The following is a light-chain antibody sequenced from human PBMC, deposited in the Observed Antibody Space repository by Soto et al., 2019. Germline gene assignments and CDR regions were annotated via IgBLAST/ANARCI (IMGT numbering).Light chain of an antibody. CDR1: QSIGNW. CDR3: QQYNSYV. CDR2: KAF. J-gene: IGKJ3*01. V-gene: IGKV1-5*03. Sequence: DVQMTQTPSSLSASVGDRVILTCRASQSIGNWLAWYQQKPGKAPKLLIYKAFSLESGVPTRFSGRWSGTDFTLTISSLQPEDFATYYCQQYNSYVFGPGTKVDIK.